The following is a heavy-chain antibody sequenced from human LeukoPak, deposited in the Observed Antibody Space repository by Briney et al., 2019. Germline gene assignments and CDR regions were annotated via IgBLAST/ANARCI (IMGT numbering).Heavy chain of an antibody. V-gene: IGHV1-2*02. Sequence: ASVKVSCKASGYTFTGYYMHWVRQAPGQGLEWMGWINPNSGGTNYAQKFQGRVTMTRDTSISTAYMELSRLRSDDTAVYYCARALQLWISPWAFDPWGQGTLVTVSS. D-gene: IGHD5-18*01. CDR3: ARALQLWISPWAFDP. J-gene: IGHJ5*02. CDR2: INPNSGGT. CDR1: GYTFTGYY.